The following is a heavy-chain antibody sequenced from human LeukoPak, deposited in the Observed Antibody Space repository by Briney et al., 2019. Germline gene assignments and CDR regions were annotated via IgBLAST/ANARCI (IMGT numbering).Heavy chain of an antibody. D-gene: IGHD3-10*01. CDR3: ARDASSSHYYGSGSCRY. CDR2: IIPIFGTA. V-gene: IGHV1-69*05. J-gene: IGHJ4*02. CDR1: EGTFSSYA. Sequence: SVKVSCKASEGTFSSYAISWVRQAPGQGLEWMGGIIPIFGTANYAQKFQGRVTITTDESTSTAYMELSSLRSEDTAVYYCARDASSSHYYGSGSCRYWGQGTLVTVSS.